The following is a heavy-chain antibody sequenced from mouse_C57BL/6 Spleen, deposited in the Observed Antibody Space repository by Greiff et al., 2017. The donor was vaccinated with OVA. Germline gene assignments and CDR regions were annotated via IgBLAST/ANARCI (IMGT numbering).Heavy chain of an antibody. V-gene: IGHV1-72*01. CDR2: IDPNSGGT. CDR3: ASYSTFDD. Sequence: QQSCQASGYTFTSYWMHWVKQRPGRGLEWIGRIDPNSGGTKYNEKFKSKATLTVDKPSSTAYMQLSSLTSEDSAVYYCASYSTFDDWGKGTTLTVSS. CDR1: GYTFTSYW. J-gene: IGHJ2*01. D-gene: IGHD2-5*01.